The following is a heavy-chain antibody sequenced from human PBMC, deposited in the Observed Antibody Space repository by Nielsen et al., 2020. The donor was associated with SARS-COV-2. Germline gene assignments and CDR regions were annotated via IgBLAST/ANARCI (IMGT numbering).Heavy chain of an antibody. Sequence: SETLSLTCTVSGGSISSGGYYWSWIRQHPGKDLEWIGSIYYSGSTYYNPSLKSRVTISVDTSKNQFSLKLSSVTAADTAVYYCARAPITMIVVVNAFDIWGRGTMVTVSS. CDR1: GGSISSGGYY. V-gene: IGHV4-39*07. J-gene: IGHJ3*02. CDR3: ARAPITMIVVVNAFDI. CDR2: IYYSGST. D-gene: IGHD3-22*01.